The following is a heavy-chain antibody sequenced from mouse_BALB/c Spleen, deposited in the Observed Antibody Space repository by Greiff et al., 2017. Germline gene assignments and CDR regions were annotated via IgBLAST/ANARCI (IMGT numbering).Heavy chain of an antibody. D-gene: IGHD2-1*01. J-gene: IGHJ2*01. V-gene: IGHV14-1*02. CDR3: ARGNGNYYFDY. Sequence: VQLQQSGAELVRPGALVKLSCKASGFNINDYYMHWVKQRPEQGLEWIGWIDPENGDTIYDPKFQGKASITADTSSNTPYLQLSSLTSEDTAVYYCARGNGNYYFDYWGQGTTLTVSS. CDR2: IDPENGDT. CDR1: GFNINDYY.